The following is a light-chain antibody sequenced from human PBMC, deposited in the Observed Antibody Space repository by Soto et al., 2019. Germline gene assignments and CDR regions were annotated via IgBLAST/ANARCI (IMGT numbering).Light chain of an antibody. J-gene: IGKJ2*02. V-gene: IGKV1-5*03. CDR2: KAS. Sequence: DIQITPSPSSLGACVSARITITCRARQSHSSWSAWYQQKPGKAPKLLIYKASSIQSGVSSRFSGGGAGTEFTLTIISLQPDDFATYYCQQHTSYPCTFGQGTRL. CDR3: QQHTSYPCT. CDR1: QSHSSW.